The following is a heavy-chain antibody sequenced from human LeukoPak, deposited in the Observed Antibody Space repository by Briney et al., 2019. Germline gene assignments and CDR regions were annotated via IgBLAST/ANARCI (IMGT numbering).Heavy chain of an antibody. CDR2: IRADGATT. CDR1: GFTVSSNY. J-gene: IGHJ4*02. Sequence: GGSLRLSCAAAGFTVSSNYMSWVRQAPGKGLELVSLIRADGATTRYTDSVKGRFTISRDNSKDSLYLQMNSLRTEDTALYYCARDNTGSYEYWGEGTLVTVPP. V-gene: IGHV3-43*02. CDR3: ARDNTGSYEY. D-gene: IGHD1-26*01.